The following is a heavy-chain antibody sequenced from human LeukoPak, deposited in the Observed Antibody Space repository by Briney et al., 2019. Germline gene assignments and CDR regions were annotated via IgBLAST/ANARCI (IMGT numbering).Heavy chain of an antibody. CDR3: ARHVRSHYDFWSGCQDFDY. V-gene: IGHV4-39*01. J-gene: IGHJ4*02. CDR2: IYYSGST. Sequence: KPSETLSLTCTVSGGSISSSSYYWGWIRQPPGKGLEWIGSIYYSGSTYYNPSLKSRVTISVDTSKNQFSLKLSSVTAADTAVYYCARHVRSHYDFWSGCQDFDYWGQGTLVTVSS. D-gene: IGHD3-3*01. CDR1: GGSISSSSYY.